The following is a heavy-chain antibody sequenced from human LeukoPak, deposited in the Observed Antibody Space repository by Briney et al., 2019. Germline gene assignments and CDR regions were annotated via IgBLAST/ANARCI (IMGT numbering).Heavy chain of an antibody. CDR3: ARTSHYSDNTGYYHFDY. CDR1: GFTFNTYG. D-gene: IGHD3-22*01. V-gene: IGHV3-33*01. Sequence: PGRFLRLSCAASGFTFNTYGMHWVRQAPGKGLEWLALIYYDGRNKNYADSVKGRFTISRDNSKNTLYLQMTSLRVEDTAVYYCARTSHYSDNTGYYHFDYWGQGTLVTVSS. CDR2: IYYDGRNK. J-gene: IGHJ4*02.